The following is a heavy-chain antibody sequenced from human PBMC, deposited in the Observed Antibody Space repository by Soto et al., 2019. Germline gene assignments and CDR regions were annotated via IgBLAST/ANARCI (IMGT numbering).Heavy chain of an antibody. CDR1: GFTFSSYA. CDR3: AKASGGPDWYFDL. Sequence: GXSLRLSCAASGFTFSSYAMSWVRQAPGKGLEWVSAISGSGGSTYYADSVKGRFTISRDNSKNTLYLQMNSLRAEDTAVYYCAKASGGPDWYFDLWGRGTLVTGSS. D-gene: IGHD3-10*01. J-gene: IGHJ2*01. V-gene: IGHV3-23*01. CDR2: ISGSGGST.